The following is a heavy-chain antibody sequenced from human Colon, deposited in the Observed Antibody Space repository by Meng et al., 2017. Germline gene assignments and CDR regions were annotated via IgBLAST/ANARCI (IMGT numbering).Heavy chain of an antibody. CDR3: AKSQVLYCSNGVCYTDS. CDR1: GFTFSDSA. V-gene: IGHV3-23*01. D-gene: IGHD2-8*01. Sequence: GESLKISCTASGFTFSDSAMTWVRQAPGKGLEWVSAISSTSRTIYYTDSVKGRFTISRDNSKNTVFLLMSNLRAEDTAVYFCAKSQVLYCSNGVCYTDSRGQGTLGTVSS. J-gene: IGHJ4*02. CDR2: ISSTSRTI.